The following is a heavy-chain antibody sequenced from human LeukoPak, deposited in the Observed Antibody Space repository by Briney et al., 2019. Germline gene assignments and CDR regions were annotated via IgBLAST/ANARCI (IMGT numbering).Heavy chain of an antibody. CDR2: INHSGST. J-gene: IGHJ5*02. V-gene: IGHV4-34*01. CDR1: CGSFSGYY. CDR3: ATRIVVVPAARSCWFDP. D-gene: IGHD2-2*01. Sequence: SETLSLTCAVYCGSFSGYYWSWIRQPPGKGLEWIGEINHSGSTNYNPSLKSRVTISVDTSKNQFSLKLSSVTAADTAVYYCATRIVVVPAARSCWFDPWGQGTLVTVSS.